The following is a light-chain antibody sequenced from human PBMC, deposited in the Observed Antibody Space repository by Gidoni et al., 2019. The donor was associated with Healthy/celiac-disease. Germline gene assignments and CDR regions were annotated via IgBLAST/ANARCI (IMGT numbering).Light chain of an antibody. Sequence: EIVWTRSPDTLSLSPGERATLSCRAIQSVSANYLVWYQHKPGQPPRCLLYGASNRAAGVPGRFSGGGSWTAFTLTISSLEPEDFVVYYCQQYCGSPPVTFGQGTRLEIK. J-gene: IGKJ5*01. V-gene: IGKV3-20*01. CDR1: QSVSANY. CDR3: QQYCGSPPVT. CDR2: GAS.